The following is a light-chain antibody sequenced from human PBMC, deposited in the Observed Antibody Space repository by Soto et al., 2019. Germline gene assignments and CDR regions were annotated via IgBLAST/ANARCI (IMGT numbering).Light chain of an antibody. CDR1: YSNIGIND. Sequence: QSVLTQPPSASGTPGQRVTVSCSGTYSNIGINDVHWYRQLSGTAPQILIYDTSQRATGVPDRFSGSRSGTSASLVISGLQTEDEADYHCAAWDDSLNGPAFGGGTKLTV. CDR3: AAWDDSLNGPA. CDR2: DTS. V-gene: IGLV1-44*01. J-gene: IGLJ2*01.